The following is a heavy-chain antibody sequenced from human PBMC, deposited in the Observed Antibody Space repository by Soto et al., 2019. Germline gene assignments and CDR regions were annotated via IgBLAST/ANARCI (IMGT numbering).Heavy chain of an antibody. CDR1: GGSISSGGYS. Sequence: SETLSLTCAVSGGSISSGGYSWSWIRQPPGKGLEWIGYIYHSGSTYYNPSLKSRVTISVDRSKNQFSLKLSSVTAADTAVYYCASGHPFGRWGQGTLVTVSS. D-gene: IGHD3-3*01. J-gene: IGHJ4*02. V-gene: IGHV4-30-2*01. CDR2: IYHSGST. CDR3: ASGHPFGR.